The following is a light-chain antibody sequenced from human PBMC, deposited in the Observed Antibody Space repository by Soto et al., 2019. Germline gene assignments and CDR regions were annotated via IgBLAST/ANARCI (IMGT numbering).Light chain of an antibody. Sequence: QSVLTQPRSVSGSPGQSLTISCTGTSSDVGGYNYVSWYQQHPGKAPKLMIYDVTKRPSGVPDRFSGSKSGNTASLTISGLQAEDEGDYDCCSHAGSYTYVFGTGTKVTVL. CDR1: SSDVGGYNY. CDR3: CSHAGSYTYV. J-gene: IGLJ1*01. CDR2: DVT. V-gene: IGLV2-11*01.